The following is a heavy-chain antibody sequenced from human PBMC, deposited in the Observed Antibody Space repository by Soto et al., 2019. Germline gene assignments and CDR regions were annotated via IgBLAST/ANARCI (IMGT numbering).Heavy chain of an antibody. CDR1: GDTLSNSP. CDR3: ARVGFCSKTTGHSGDDLDS. Sequence: QVLLVQSGAEVKKPGSSVKVSCKASGDTLSNSPITWVRQAPGQGLEWMGGIIPMFYTATYAQKFQGRVTITADESTNTGSKELRSLPSGDTAVYFCARVGFCSKTTGHSGDDLDSWGQGTLVTVSS. D-gene: IGHD6-25*01. J-gene: IGHJ4*02. V-gene: IGHV1-69*01. CDR2: IIPMFYTA.